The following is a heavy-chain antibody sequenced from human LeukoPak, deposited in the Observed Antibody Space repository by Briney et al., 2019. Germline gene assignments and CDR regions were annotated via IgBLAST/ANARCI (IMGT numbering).Heavy chain of an antibody. D-gene: IGHD5-18*01. J-gene: IGHJ4*02. V-gene: IGHV4-34*01. CDR1: GGFFSGYY. Sequence: TSETLSLTCAVYGGFFSGYYWSWIRQPPGKGLEWLGEINHSGSTNYNPSLKSRVTISVDTSKNQFSLKLSSETAADTAVYYCARRGYTYGYTYWGQGTLVTVSS. CDR3: ARRGYTYGYTY. CDR2: INHSGST.